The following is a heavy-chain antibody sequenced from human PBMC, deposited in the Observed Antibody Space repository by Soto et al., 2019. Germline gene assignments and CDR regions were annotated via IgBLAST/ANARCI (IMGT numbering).Heavy chain of an antibody. Sequence: QITLKESGPTLVKPTQTLTLTCTFSGFSLSTSGVGVGWIRQPPGKALEWLALIYWNDDKRYSPSLKSRLTITKDTSKNQVVLTMTNMDPVDTATYYCAHRLSLVATDENWFDPWGQGTLVTLSS. CDR1: GFSLSTSGVG. D-gene: IGHD5-12*01. CDR3: AHRLSLVATDENWFDP. V-gene: IGHV2-5*01. J-gene: IGHJ5*02. CDR2: IYWNDDK.